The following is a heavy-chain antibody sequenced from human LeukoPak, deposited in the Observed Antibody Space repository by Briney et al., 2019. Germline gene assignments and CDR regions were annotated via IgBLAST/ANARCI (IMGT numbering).Heavy chain of an antibody. CDR1: GFIFSDYY. J-gene: IGHJ4*02. D-gene: IGHD3-16*02. CDR2: VSISGGAI. CDR3: ARTMITFGGVIVPMGFDY. Sequence: GGSLRLSCAASGFIFSDYYMSWIRQAPGKGLEWVSYVSISGGAIYYADSVKGRFTISRDNAKNSLYLQMNSLRAEDTAVYYCARTMITFGGVIVPMGFDYWGQGTLVTVSS. V-gene: IGHV3-11*01.